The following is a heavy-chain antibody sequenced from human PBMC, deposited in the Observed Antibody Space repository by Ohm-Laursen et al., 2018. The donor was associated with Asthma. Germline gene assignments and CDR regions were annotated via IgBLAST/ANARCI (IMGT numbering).Heavy chain of an antibody. J-gene: IGHJ4*02. CDR2: IYYSLST. Sequence: SQTLSLTCTVSGGSISSGIYYWSWIRQRPGKGLEWIGYIYYSLSTYYNPSLKSRVTISVDTSKNQFSLKLNSVTAADTAVYYCASGQYYSDSRGLLDYWGQGTLVTVSS. V-gene: IGHV4-31*03. D-gene: IGHD3-22*01. CDR3: ASGQYYSDSRGLLDY. CDR1: GGSISSGIYY.